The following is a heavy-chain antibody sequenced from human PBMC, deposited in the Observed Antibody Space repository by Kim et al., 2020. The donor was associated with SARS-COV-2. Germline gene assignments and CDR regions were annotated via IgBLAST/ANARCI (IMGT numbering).Heavy chain of an antibody. D-gene: IGHD3-22*01. Sequence: ASVKVSCKASGYTFTSYGISWVRQAPGQGLEWMGWISAYNGNTNYAQKLQGRVTMTTDTSTSTAYMELRSLRSDDTAVYYCAGGDYYDSSGYDEGFDYWGQAALVTVSS. CDR2: ISAYNGNT. CDR1: GYTFTSYG. CDR3: AGGDYYDSSGYDEGFDY. J-gene: IGHJ4*02. V-gene: IGHV1-18*04.